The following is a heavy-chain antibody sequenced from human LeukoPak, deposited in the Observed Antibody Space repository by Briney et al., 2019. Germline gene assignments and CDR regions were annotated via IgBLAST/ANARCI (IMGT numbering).Heavy chain of an antibody. Sequence: PGGTLRLSCAASGFTFSSYGMSWVRQAPGKGLEWVSVIYSGGTTYYADSVKGRFTISRDNSKNTLYLQMNSLRAEDTAVYYCVRDGEYCGGDCLEYWGQGTLVTVSS. CDR1: GFTFSSYG. CDR2: IYSGGTT. CDR3: VRDGEYCGGDCLEY. D-gene: IGHD2-21*02. V-gene: IGHV3-53*01. J-gene: IGHJ4*02.